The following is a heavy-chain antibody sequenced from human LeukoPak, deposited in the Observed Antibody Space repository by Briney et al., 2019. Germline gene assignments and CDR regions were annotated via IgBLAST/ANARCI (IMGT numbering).Heavy chain of an antibody. V-gene: IGHV4-59*01. Sequence: SETLSLTCTVSGGSISSYYWSWIRQPPGKGLEWIGYIYYSGSTNYNPSLKSRVTISVDTSKNQFSLKLSSVTAADTAVYYCARDSTAGSSWYGARFDPWGQGTLVTVSS. CDR1: GGSISSYY. J-gene: IGHJ5*02. CDR2: IYYSGST. D-gene: IGHD6-13*01. CDR3: ARDSTAGSSWYGARFDP.